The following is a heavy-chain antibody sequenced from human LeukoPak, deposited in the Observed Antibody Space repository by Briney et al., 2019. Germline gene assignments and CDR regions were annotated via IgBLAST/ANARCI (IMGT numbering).Heavy chain of an antibody. J-gene: IGHJ4*02. D-gene: IGHD6-13*01. V-gene: IGHV4-4*07. CDR1: GGSISSYS. Sequence: PSETLSLTCIVSGGSISSYSWTWIRQPAGEGLEWIGRIYTSGTTNYEPSLKSRVTMSVDTSKNQFSLKLSSVTAADTAVYYCARQYSSSWIDYWGQGTLVTVSS. CDR3: ARQYSSSWIDY. CDR2: IYTSGTT.